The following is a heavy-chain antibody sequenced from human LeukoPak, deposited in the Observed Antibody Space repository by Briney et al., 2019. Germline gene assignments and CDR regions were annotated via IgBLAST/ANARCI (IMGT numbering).Heavy chain of an antibody. J-gene: IGHJ4*02. CDR1: GYPFTGYY. D-gene: IGHD4-17*01. Sequence: ASVKVSCKASGYPFTGYYIHWVRPAPGQGLEWMGWINPNSGGTNYAQKFQGRVTMTSDTSNNTPYMDLSILTSDDTAVYYCAREISDYASAYWGQGTLVTVSS. CDR2: INPNSGGT. V-gene: IGHV1-2*02. CDR3: AREISDYASAY.